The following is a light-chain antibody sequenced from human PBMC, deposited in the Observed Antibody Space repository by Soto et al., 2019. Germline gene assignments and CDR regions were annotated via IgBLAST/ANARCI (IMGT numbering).Light chain of an antibody. CDR2: GAS. CDR3: QQYNNWPLSIT. J-gene: IGKJ5*01. CDR1: QSVSSN. V-gene: IGKV3-15*01. Sequence: IVITQSPTTPSVSPGERATPSFRARQSVSSNLAWYQQKPGQAPRLLIHGASARAPGFPARFSGSGSGTDFTLTISSLQSEDFAVYYCQQYNNWPLSITFGQGTRLEI.